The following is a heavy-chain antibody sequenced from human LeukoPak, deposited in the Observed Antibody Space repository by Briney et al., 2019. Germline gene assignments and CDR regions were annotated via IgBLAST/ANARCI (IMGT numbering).Heavy chain of an antibody. CDR1: GGSISSGSYY. V-gene: IGHV4-61*02. CDR2: IYTSGST. Sequence: SQTLSLTCTVSGGSISSGSYYWSWIRQPAGKGLEWIGRIYTSGSTNYNPSLKSRVTISVDTSKNQFSLKLSSVTAADTAVYYCARVDYYDRVDYWGQGTRVTVSS. J-gene: IGHJ4*02. CDR3: ARVDYYDRVDY. D-gene: IGHD3-22*01.